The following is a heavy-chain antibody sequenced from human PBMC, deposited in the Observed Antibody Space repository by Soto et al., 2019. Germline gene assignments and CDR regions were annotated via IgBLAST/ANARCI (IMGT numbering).Heavy chain of an antibody. CDR3: AKDDNSGFFIGYYGLDV. CDR1: GGTFSNFA. Sequence: VRLVQSGAEMKKPGSSVKVSCKASGGTFSNFAISWVRQAPGQGLEWLGAIIPVYSTPKYEPKFQGRVTMSADESTSTAYMELGSLRSEDTAVYYCAKDDNSGFFIGYYGLDVWGPGTTVTVSS. CDR2: IIPVYSTP. J-gene: IGHJ6*02. D-gene: IGHD6-19*01. V-gene: IGHV1-69*01.